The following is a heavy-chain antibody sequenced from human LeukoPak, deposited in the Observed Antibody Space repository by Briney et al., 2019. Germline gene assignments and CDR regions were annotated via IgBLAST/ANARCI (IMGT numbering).Heavy chain of an antibody. CDR2: INAGNGNT. CDR3: AKRYCTNGVCPHGMDV. Sequence: ALVKVSCKASGYTFTSYAMHWVRQAPGQRLEWMGWINAGNGNTKYSQKFQGRVTITRDTSASTAYMELSSLRSEDTAVYYCAKRYCTNGVCPHGMDVWGQGTTVTVSS. V-gene: IGHV1-3*01. D-gene: IGHD2-8*01. J-gene: IGHJ6*02. CDR1: GYTFTSYA.